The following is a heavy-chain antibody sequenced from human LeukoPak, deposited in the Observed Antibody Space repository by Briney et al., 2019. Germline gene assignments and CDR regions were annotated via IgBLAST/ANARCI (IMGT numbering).Heavy chain of an antibody. D-gene: IGHD3-3*01. Sequence: SETLSLTCAVYGGSFSGYYWSWIRQPPGKGLEWIGEINHSGSTNYNPSLKSRVTISVDTSKNQFSLKLSSVTAADTAVYYCARLITIFGVVTYFDYWGQGTLVTVSS. V-gene: IGHV4-34*01. CDR3: ARLITIFGVVTYFDY. J-gene: IGHJ4*02. CDR1: GGSFSGYY. CDR2: INHSGST.